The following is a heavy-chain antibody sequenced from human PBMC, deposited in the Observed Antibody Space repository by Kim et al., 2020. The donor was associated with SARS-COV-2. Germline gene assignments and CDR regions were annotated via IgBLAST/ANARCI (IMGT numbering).Heavy chain of an antibody. J-gene: IGHJ4*02. V-gene: IGHV4-59*01. CDR3: ARDGDYGGNYFFDY. D-gene: IGHD4-17*01. Sequence: PPLKRRVTISVDTSKNQFSLKLSSVTAADTAVYYCARDGDYGGNYFFDYWGQGTLVTVSS.